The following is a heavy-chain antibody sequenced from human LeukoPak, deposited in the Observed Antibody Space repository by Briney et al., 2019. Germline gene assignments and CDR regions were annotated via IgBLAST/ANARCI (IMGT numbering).Heavy chain of an antibody. J-gene: IGHJ4*02. CDR1: GFTFSSYA. CDR2: ISGSGGST. CDR3: AKVVFYDSSGYWGYFDY. Sequence: GSLRLSCAASGFTFSSYAMSWVRQAPGKRLEWVSAISGSGGSTYYADSVKGRFTISRDNSKNTLYLQMNSLRAEDTAVYYCAKVVFYDSSGYWGYFDYWGQGTLVTVSS. D-gene: IGHD3-22*01. V-gene: IGHV3-23*01.